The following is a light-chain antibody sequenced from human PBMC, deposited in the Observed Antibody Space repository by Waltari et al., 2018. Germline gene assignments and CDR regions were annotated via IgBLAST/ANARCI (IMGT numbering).Light chain of an antibody. Sequence: QSVLPPPPSLPVAPRHRVSNSCPGTWSNIGSRSVVHWYQQLPGKAPKLLIYGTGTRPPGVPDRFFGSQSGTSASLAITGLQAEDEADYYCQSYDTSLSVVFGGGTKLTVL. V-gene: IGLV1-40*01. J-gene: IGLJ2*01. CDR1: WSNIGSRSV. CDR3: QSYDTSLSVV. CDR2: GTG.